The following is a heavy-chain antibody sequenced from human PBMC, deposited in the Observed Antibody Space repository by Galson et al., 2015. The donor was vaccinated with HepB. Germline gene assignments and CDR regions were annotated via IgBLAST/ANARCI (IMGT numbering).Heavy chain of an antibody. D-gene: IGHD1-26*01. V-gene: IGHV3-23*01. Sequence: SLRLSCAASGFTFSSYAMSWVRQAPGKGLEWVSAISGSGGSTYYADSVKGRFTISRDNSKNTLYLQMNSLRAEDTAVYYCAKVSNLPQWAWKRWFDPCGQGTLVTASS. CDR2: ISGSGGST. J-gene: IGHJ5*02. CDR1: GFTFSSYA. CDR3: AKVSNLPQWAWKRWFDP.